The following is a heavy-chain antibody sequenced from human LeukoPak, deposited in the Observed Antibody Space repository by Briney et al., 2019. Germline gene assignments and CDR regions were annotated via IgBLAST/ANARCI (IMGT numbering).Heavy chain of an antibody. CDR1: GFTFSSYG. Sequence: GGSLRLSCAASGFTFSSYGMHLVRQAPGKGLEWVAVISYDGSNKYYADSVKGRFTISRDNSKNTLYLQMNSLRAEDTAVYYCAKDGSIYYDFWSGPFDYWGQGTLVTVSS. CDR2: ISYDGSNK. V-gene: IGHV3-30*18. D-gene: IGHD3-3*01. CDR3: AKDGSIYYDFWSGPFDY. J-gene: IGHJ4*02.